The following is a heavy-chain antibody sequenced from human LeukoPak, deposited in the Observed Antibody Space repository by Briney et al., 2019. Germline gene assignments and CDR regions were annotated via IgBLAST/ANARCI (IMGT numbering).Heavy chain of an antibody. CDR3: ARVVTGTTGGYYYYYMDV. V-gene: IGHV4-59*01. CDR2: VHYSGTA. J-gene: IGHJ6*03. Sequence: SETLSLTCTVSDGSITNYDWSWVRQPPGKGLEFIGHVHYSGTANYNPSLRSRVTISIDTSKKHFFLKLKSVTAADTAVYYCARVVTGTTGGYYYYYMDVWGSGTTVTVSS. D-gene: IGHD1-7*01. CDR1: DGSITNYD.